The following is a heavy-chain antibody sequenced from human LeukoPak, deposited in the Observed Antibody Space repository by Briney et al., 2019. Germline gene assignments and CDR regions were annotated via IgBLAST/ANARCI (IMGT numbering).Heavy chain of an antibody. CDR1: GYSFTSYW. CDR3: ARIVYYGSGRGWFDP. Sequence: GESLQISCQGSGYSFTSYWIGWVRPMPGKGLEWMGIIYPGDSDTRYSPSFQGQVTISADKSISTAYLQWSSLKASDTAMYYCARIVYYGSGRGWFDPWGQGTLVTVSS. V-gene: IGHV5-51*01. D-gene: IGHD3-10*01. J-gene: IGHJ5*02. CDR2: IYPGDSDT.